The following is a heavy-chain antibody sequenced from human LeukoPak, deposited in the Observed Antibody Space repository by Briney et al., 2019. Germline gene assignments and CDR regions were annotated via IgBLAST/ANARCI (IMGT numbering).Heavy chain of an antibody. V-gene: IGHV3-49*04. J-gene: IGHJ3*01. CDR2: IKTKPFGGAS. D-gene: IGHD2-2*01. CDR1: TFTFGDYP. Sequence: GGSLRLSCTSATFTFGDYPLSWVRQAPGRGLEWITFIKTKPFGGASEYAASVKGRFTFSGDDSKNIAYPQMNRLNTEDTAVYYCTRHQSPYLDAFDVWGQGTMVTVAS. CDR3: TRHQSPYLDAFDV.